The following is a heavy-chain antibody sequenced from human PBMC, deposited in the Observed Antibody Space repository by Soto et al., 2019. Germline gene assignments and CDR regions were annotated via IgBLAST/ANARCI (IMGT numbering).Heavy chain of an antibody. CDR2: ISRSRGI. V-gene: IGHV3-48*01. D-gene: IGHD2-15*01. J-gene: IGHJ4*02. Sequence: GVSLRLSCAASGFILSNYGMTWVRQAQGKGLEWVSYISRSRGIYYADSVKGRFSISRDDAKNSLYLQMNSLRAEDTAVYYCGRGSCSGSSCYGADFWGQGTLVTVSS. CDR3: GRGSCSGSSCYGADF. CDR1: GFILSNYG.